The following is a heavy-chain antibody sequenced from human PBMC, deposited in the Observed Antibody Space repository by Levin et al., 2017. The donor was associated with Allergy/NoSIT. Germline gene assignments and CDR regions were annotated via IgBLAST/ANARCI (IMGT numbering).Heavy chain of an antibody. V-gene: IGHV4-31*03. CDR2: IYYSGST. D-gene: IGHD3-10*01. CDR1: GGSISSGGYY. J-gene: IGHJ4*02. CDR3: ARGQLWFGGSYFDY. Sequence: KSSETLSLTCTVSGGSISSGGYYWSWIRQHPGKGLEWIGYIYYSGSTYYNPSLKSRVTISVDTSKNQFSLKLSSVTAADTAVYYCARGQLWFGGSYFDYWGQGTLVTVSS.